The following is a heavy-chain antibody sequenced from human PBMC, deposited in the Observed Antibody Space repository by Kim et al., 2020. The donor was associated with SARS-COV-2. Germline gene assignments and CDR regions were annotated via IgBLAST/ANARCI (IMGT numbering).Heavy chain of an antibody. D-gene: IGHD2-15*01. CDR1: GFTFSDYA. CDR3: SRTGVPGRGS. V-gene: IGHV3-30-3*01. Sequence: GGSLRLSCAASGFTFSDYAMHWIRQAPGKGLEWVGSIRYKSSSKNTADSVTGRFTISSDKANKKQYLHMNSQRPKDKDTSECSRTGVPGRGSWG. CDR2: IRYKSSSK. J-gene: IGHJ1*01.